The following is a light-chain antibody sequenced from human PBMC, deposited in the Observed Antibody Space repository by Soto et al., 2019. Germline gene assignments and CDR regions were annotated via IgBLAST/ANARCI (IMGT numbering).Light chain of an antibody. J-gene: IGLJ1*01. CDR2: NVY. CDR1: SSDVGGFNY. Sequence: QSALTQPRSVSGSPGQSVTISCTGTSSDVGGFNYISWYQQHPGKAPKLMIYNVYDRPSGISNRFSGSKSGNTASLTISGLQGEDEADYYCSSYTISRTYVFGTGTKLTVL. V-gene: IGLV2-14*03. CDR3: SSYTISRTYV.